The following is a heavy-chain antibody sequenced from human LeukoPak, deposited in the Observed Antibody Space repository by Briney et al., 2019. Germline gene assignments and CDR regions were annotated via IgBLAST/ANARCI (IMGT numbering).Heavy chain of an antibody. D-gene: IGHD5/OR15-5a*01. V-gene: IGHV1-46*01. CDR3: ASSFYDLLVYFDY. CDR2: INPSGDNT. J-gene: IGHJ4*02. CDR1: GYSFTSYY. Sequence: GASVKVSCKASGYSFTSYYMHWVRQAPGQGLEWMGRINPSGDNTNYAQKFQGRVTMARDMSTSTVYMELSSLRSEDTAVYYCASSFYDLLVYFDYWGQGTLVTVSS.